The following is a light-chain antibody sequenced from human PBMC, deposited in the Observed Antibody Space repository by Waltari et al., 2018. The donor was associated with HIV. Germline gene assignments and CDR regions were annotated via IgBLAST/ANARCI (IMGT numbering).Light chain of an antibody. CDR2: GAS. J-gene: IGKJ1*01. CDR1: QSVSSSY. CDR3: QQYNNWPPAWT. V-gene: IGKV3-20*01. Sequence: EIVLTQSPGTLSLSPGERATLSCRASQSVSSSYLAWYQQKPGQAPRLLIYGASSRATGIPDRFSGSGSGTDFTLTISSLQSEDVAVYYCQQYNNWPPAWTFGRGSQVEI.